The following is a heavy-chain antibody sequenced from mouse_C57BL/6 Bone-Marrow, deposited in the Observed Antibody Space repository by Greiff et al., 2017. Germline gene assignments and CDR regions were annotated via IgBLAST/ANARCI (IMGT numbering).Heavy chain of an antibody. Sequence: QVQLQESRAELVRPGASVKLSCKASGYTCTNYEMHWVKQTPVHGLEWIGAIDPETGGTAYNQKFKGKAILTADKSSSTAYMELRSLTSEDSAVYYCPRFYYGSPYDYWGQGTPLTVSS. V-gene: IGHV1-15*01. D-gene: IGHD1-1*01. CDR2: IDPETGGT. CDR1: GYTCTNYE. J-gene: IGHJ2*01. CDR3: PRFYYGSPYDY.